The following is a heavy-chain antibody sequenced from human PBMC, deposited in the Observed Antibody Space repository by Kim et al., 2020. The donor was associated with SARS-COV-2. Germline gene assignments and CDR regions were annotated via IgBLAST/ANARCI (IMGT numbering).Heavy chain of an antibody. CDR2: IYPGDSDT. CDR3: ARSITIFGVVLPGWFDP. V-gene: IGHV5-51*01. J-gene: IGHJ5*02. D-gene: IGHD3-3*01. CDR1: GYSFTSYW. Sequence: GESLQISCKGSGYSFTSYWIGWVRQMPGKGLEWMGIIYPGDSDTRYSPSFQGQVTISADKSISTAYLQWSSLKASDTAMYYCARSITIFGVVLPGWFDPWGQGTLVTVSS.